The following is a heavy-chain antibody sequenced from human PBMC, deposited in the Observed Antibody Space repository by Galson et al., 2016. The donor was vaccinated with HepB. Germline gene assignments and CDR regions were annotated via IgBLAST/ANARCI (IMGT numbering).Heavy chain of an antibody. J-gene: IGHJ4*02. CDR3: APYYYDRSGYYFRTQGYFDY. Sequence: PALVKPTQTLTLTCTFSGFSLSTSGVGVGWTRQPPGKALELLALIYWDDDKRYSPPLKSRLTITKDTSNKRVVLTMTNMDPVDTATYYFAPYYYDRSGYYFRTQGYFDYWGQGTLVTVSS. V-gene: IGHV2-5*02. D-gene: IGHD3-22*01. CDR1: GFSLSTSGVG. CDR2: IYWDDDK.